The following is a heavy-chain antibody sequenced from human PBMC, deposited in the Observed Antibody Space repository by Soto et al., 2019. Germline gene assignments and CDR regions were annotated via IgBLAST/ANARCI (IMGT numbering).Heavy chain of an antibody. V-gene: IGHV3-53*01. D-gene: IGHD3-3*01. CDR2: IYSGGTT. J-gene: IGHJ4*02. Sequence: GGSLRLSCAASGFLVNANHMGWVRQGPGKGLHWVSVIYSGGTTRYADSVKGRFTISRDDSKNTLYLQMDSLRVDDTAVYYCVRGPSQPTLRPLEAREGEFWRQG. CDR1: GFLVNANH. CDR3: VRGPSQPTLRPLEAREGEF.